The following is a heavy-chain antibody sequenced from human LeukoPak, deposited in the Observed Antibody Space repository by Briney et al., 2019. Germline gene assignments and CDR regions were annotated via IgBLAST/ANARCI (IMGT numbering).Heavy chain of an antibody. D-gene: IGHD5-12*01. V-gene: IGHV1-8*01. CDR3: ARVGVDGYDLSFEDY. Sequence: GASVKVSCKASGYTFTSYDINWVRQATGQGLEWTGWMNPNSGNTGYAQKFQGRVTMTRNTSISTAYMELSSLRSEDTAVYYCARVGVDGYDLSFEDYWGQGTLVTVSS. J-gene: IGHJ4*02. CDR1: GYTFTSYD. CDR2: MNPNSGNT.